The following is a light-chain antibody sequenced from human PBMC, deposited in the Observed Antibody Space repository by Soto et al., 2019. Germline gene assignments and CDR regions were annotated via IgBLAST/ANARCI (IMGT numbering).Light chain of an antibody. CDR3: ATRGSRLSPCV. V-gene: IGLV1-51*01. Sequence: QSVLTQPPSVSAAPGQKVTISCSGSSSNIGDNFVSWYQQFPGTAPKLLLYDNDKRSSGIPDRFSGSKSGTSSTLGITGIQTGEEGDYYCATRGSRLSPCVFGGGTKLTVL. CDR1: SSNIGDNF. J-gene: IGLJ2*01. CDR2: DND.